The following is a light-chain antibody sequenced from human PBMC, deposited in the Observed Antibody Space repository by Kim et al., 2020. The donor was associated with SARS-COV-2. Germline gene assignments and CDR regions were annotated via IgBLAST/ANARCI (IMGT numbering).Light chain of an antibody. CDR2: QDT. CDR3: QAWDRSTVCYF. CDR1: KLGDKY. J-gene: IGLJ1*01. Sequence: SYELTQPPSVSVSPGQTASITCSGDKLGDKYAYWYQQKPGQSPLLVIYQDTKRPSGIPERFSASNSGNTATLTISGTQAMDEADYYCQAWDRSTVCYFFG. V-gene: IGLV3-1*01.